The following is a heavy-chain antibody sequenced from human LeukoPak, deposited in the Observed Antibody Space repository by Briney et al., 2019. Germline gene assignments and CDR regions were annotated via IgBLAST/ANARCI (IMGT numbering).Heavy chain of an antibody. J-gene: IGHJ4*02. CDR2: IYHSGST. CDR1: GGSISSYY. V-gene: IGHV4-59*01. D-gene: IGHD1-26*01. CDR3: AGAYRGSYYVGRWYYFDY. Sequence: SETLSLTCTVPGGSISSYYWSCIRQPPGKGLEWSGYIYHSGSTNYKPSLKSRVTISVDTSKNQFSLKLSSVTAADTAVYYCAGAYRGSYYVGRWYYFDYWGQGTLVTVSS.